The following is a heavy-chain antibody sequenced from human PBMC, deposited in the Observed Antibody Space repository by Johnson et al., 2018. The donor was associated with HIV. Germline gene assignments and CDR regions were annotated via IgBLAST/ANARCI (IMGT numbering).Heavy chain of an antibody. CDR1: GFTFSGYA. D-gene: IGHD3-9*01. CDR2: IGTAGDT. CDR3: ARDGRDLVTRGSFDV. V-gene: IGHV3-13*01. J-gene: IGHJ3*01. Sequence: VQLVESGGGVVQPGRSLRLSCAASGFTFSGYAMHWVRQATGKGLEWVSAIGTAGDTYYPGSVKGRFTISREKAKNSLYLQMNSLRAGDTAVYYCARDGRDLVTRGSFDVWGQGTVVTVSS.